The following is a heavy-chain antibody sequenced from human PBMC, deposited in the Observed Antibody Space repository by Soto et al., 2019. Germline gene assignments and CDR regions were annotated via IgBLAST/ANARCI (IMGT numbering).Heavy chain of an antibody. D-gene: IGHD1-1*01. CDR3: GRYKYESRRHLEQH. Sequence: SETLSLTCSVSGYSIDRGYYWGWIRQAPERGLEWIGSISHRGATSYTPSLKSRAIISLDTSNNQFTLRLTSVTVADTATYYGGRYKYESRRHLEQHWGQQSLVIVSS. V-gene: IGHV4-38-2*02. CDR2: ISHRGAT. CDR1: GYSIDRGYY. J-gene: IGHJ4*02.